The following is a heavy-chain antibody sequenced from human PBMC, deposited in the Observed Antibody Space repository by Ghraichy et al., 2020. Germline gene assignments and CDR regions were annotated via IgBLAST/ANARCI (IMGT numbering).Heavy chain of an antibody. V-gene: IGHV3-23*01. CDR1: GFTLSSYA. Sequence: GGSLRLSCAASGFTLSSYAMNWVRQAPGKGLEWVSAISGRGSSTYFADSVRGRFTISRDNSKNTLYLQMNSLRADDTAVYYCAKVVEVAGLSGHHYGMDVWGQGTTVTVSS. CDR3: AKVVEVAGLSGHHYGMDV. J-gene: IGHJ6*02. D-gene: IGHD6-19*01. CDR2: ISGRGSST.